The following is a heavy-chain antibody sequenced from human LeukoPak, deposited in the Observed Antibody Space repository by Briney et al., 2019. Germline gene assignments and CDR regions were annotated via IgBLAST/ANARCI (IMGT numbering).Heavy chain of an antibody. J-gene: IGHJ4*02. CDR2: IYRDGST. Sequence: PGGSLRLSCAASGLNVSTNNMNWVRQAPGNGLEWVSAIYRDGSTLNANSVKGRFTISRDSSKNTLYLQMNSLRAEDTAVYYCARGYSSADYWGQGTLVTVSS. CDR3: ARGYSSADY. D-gene: IGHD5-18*01. V-gene: IGHV3-53*01. CDR1: GLNVSTNN.